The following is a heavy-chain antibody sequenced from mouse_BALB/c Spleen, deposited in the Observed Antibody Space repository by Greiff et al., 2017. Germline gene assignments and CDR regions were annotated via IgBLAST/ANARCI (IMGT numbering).Heavy chain of an antibody. V-gene: IGHV5-6-5*01. CDR3: ARATATTYFDY. J-gene: IGHJ2*01. Sequence: EVHLVESGGGLVKPGGSLKLSCAASGFTFSSYAMSWVRQTPEKRLEWVASISSGGSTYYPDSVKGRFTISRDNARNILYLQMSSLRSEDTAMYYCARATATTYFDYWGQGTTLTVSS. D-gene: IGHD1-2*01. CDR2: ISSGGST. CDR1: GFTFSSYA.